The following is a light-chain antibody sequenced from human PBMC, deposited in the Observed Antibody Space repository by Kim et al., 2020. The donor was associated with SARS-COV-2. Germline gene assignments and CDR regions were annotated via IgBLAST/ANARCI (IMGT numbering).Light chain of an antibody. Sequence: SVSPGQTASVTCSGDKLGDKYVSWYQQKSGQSPVLVIYQDNKRPSGIPERFSGSNSGNTATLTISGTQAMDEADYYCQAWHSTTAIFGGGTQLTVL. CDR3: QAWHSTTAI. V-gene: IGLV3-1*01. CDR2: QDN. J-gene: IGLJ2*01. CDR1: KLGDKY.